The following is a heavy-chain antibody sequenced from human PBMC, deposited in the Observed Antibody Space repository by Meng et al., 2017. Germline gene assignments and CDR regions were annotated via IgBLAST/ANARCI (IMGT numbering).Heavy chain of an antibody. CDR3: LDEAPRSDY. V-gene: IGHV3-74*01. D-gene: IGHD1-1*01. CDR2: INSDGSST. Sequence: ELRLGEAGGGLVQPGGSLRLSCAASGFTCSSYWMHWVRQAPGKGLVWVSRINSDGSSTSYADSVKGRFTISRDNAKNTLYLQMNSLRAEDTAVYYCLDEAPRSDYWGQGSLVTVSS. J-gene: IGHJ4*02. CDR1: GFTCSSYW.